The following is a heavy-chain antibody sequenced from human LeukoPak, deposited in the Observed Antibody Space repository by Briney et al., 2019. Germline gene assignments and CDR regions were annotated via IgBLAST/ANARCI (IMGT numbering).Heavy chain of an antibody. CDR1: RGSFSGYY. D-gene: IGHD4-17*01. CDR3: ARGRPVPVDY. V-gene: IGHV4-34*01. Sequence: SETLSLTCAVYRGSFSGYYWSWIRQPPGKGLEWIGEINHSGSTNYNPSLKSRVTISVDTSKNQFSLKLSSVTAADTAVYYCARGRPVPVDYWGQGTLVTVSS. J-gene: IGHJ4*02. CDR2: INHSGST.